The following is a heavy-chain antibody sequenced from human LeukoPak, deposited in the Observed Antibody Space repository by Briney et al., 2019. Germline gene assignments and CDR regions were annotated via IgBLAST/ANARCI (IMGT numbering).Heavy chain of an antibody. CDR3: ARLAPYCSGGSCYRYYFDY. J-gene: IGHJ4*02. CDR1: GYTFPTYW. CDR2: IYPTDSDT. V-gene: IGHV5-51*01. D-gene: IGHD2-15*01. Sequence: GESLKISCKGSGYTFPTYWIGWVRQMPGKGLQWMGIIYPTDSDTRYSPSFRGQVTISADKSISTAYLQWSSLKASDTAMYYCARLAPYCSGGSCYRYYFDYWGQGTLVTVSS.